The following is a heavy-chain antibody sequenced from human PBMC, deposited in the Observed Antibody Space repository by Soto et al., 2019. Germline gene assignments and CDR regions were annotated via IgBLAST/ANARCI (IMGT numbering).Heavy chain of an antibody. V-gene: IGHV4-59*08. Sequence: SETLSLTCTVSGGSISSYYWSWIRQPPGKGLEWIGYIYYSGSTNYNPSLKSRVTISVDTSKNQFSLKLSSVTAADTAVYYCASSPWFGEPRWWFDPWGQGTLVTVSS. CDR2: IYYSGST. D-gene: IGHD3-10*01. J-gene: IGHJ5*02. CDR1: GGSISSYY. CDR3: ASSPWFGEPRWWFDP.